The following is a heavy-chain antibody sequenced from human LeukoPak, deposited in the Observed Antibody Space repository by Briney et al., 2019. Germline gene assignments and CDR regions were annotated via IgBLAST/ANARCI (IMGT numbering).Heavy chain of an antibody. CDR2: INHSGST. V-gene: IGHV4-34*01. CDR1: GGSFSGYY. J-gene: IGHJ4*02. Sequence: SETLSLTCAVCGGSFSGYYWSWIRQPPGKGLEWIGEINHSGSTNYNPSLKSRVTISVDTSKNQFSLKLSSVTAADTAVYYCARGERWLQSPFDYWGQGTLVTVSS. D-gene: IGHD5-12*01. CDR3: ARGERWLQSPFDY.